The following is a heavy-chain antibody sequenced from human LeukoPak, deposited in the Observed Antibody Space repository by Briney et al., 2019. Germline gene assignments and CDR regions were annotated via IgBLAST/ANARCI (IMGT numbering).Heavy chain of an antibody. CDR2: NSGSGRTT. CDR3: AELGITMIGGV. Sequence: GGSLSLSRAVSGVKFTSYVMSWARQATGKGREWVSGNSGSGRTTYYADSVKSRFTISRDYAKDSLYLQMNSLRAEDTAVYYCAELGITMIGGVWGKGTTVTISS. J-gene: IGHJ6*04. CDR1: GVKFTSYV. D-gene: IGHD3-10*02. V-gene: IGHV3-23*01.